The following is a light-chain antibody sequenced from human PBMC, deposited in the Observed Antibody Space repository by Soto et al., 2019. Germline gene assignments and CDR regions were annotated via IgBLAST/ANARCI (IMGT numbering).Light chain of an antibody. J-gene: IGKJ5*01. CDR2: DGS. Sequence: DIQMTQSPSTLSASVGDRVTITCRASQSIGSSLAWYQHKPGKAPKLLIFDGSTLQTGVPSRFSGSGFGTEFTLTISNLQPDDFATYYCQQHNDYSPVTFGQGTRL. CDR1: QSIGSS. CDR3: QQHNDYSPVT. V-gene: IGKV1-5*01.